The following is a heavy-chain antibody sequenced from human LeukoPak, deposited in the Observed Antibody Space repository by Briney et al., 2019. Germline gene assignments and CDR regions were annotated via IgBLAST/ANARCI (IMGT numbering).Heavy chain of an antibody. CDR3: ASPSHCTSDSCQKYFDY. V-gene: IGHV4-39*01. Sequence: SETLSLTCTVSGGSISGSTYYWGRIRQPPGKGLEWIGTISYSVRTYYNPSLKSRVTISIDTSRNQFSLKLSSVTAADTAVYYCASPSHCTSDSCQKYFDYWGQGTLVTVSS. CDR2: ISYSVRT. J-gene: IGHJ4*02. D-gene: IGHD2-2*01. CDR1: GGSISGSTYY.